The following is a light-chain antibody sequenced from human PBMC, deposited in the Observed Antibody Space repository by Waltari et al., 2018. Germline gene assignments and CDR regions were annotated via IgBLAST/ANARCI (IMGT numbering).Light chain of an antibody. CDR3: QHRSNWPLT. Sequence: EIVLTQSPAPLSLSPGERATLSCRASQHVNIFLAWYQHKPGQAPRLLIYDSSTRATGIPARFSGSGSGTDFTLTISSLEPEDFALYYCQHRSNWPLTFGGGTKVEI. CDR1: QHVNIF. V-gene: IGKV3-11*01. CDR2: DSS. J-gene: IGKJ4*01.